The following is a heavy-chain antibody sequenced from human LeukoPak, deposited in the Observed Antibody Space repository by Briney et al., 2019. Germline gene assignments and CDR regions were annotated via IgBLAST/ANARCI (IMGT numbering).Heavy chain of an antibody. Sequence: GGSLRLSCAASGFTFSSYAMSWVRQAPGMGLEWVSAISSGGSTSYADSVKGRFTISRDSSENTLSLQVNSLRAEDTAVYYCAKGGVYSRLDYWGQGTLVTVSS. CDR2: ISSGGST. CDR1: GFTFSSYA. D-gene: IGHD6-13*01. CDR3: AKGGVYSRLDY. V-gene: IGHV3-23*01. J-gene: IGHJ4*02.